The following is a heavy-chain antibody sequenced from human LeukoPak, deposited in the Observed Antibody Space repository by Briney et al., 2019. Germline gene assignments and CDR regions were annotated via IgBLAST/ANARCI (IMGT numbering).Heavy chain of an antibody. CDR3: ARGTDVLLSFGELLS. D-gene: IGHD3-10*01. V-gene: IGHV3-7*01. CDR2: RNQDGSEK. CDR1: GFMFSSYW. J-gene: IGHJ5*02. Sequence: GCALRLSCAASGFMFSSYWMSWLRRAPGKGLEGVANRNQDGSEKFYVDSVKGRFTISRDNAKNSLYLQMNSPRAEDMAVYYCARGTDVLLSFGELLSWGQGTQVTVSS.